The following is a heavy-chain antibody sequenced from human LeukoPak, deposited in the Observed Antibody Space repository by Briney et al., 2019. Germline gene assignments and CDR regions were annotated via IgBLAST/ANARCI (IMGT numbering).Heavy chain of an antibody. V-gene: IGHV3-7*04. D-gene: IGHD6-19*01. J-gene: IGHJ4*02. CDR1: GFTFSSYW. CDR2: IKDDGSDK. Sequence: GGSLRLSCAASGFTFSSYWMSWVPQAPGKALEWVANIKDDGSDKNYVDSVKGRFTISRDNAKNSVYLQMSSLRAEDTAVYYCARDIAMAGDDYWGQGTLVTVSS. CDR3: ARDIAMAGDDY.